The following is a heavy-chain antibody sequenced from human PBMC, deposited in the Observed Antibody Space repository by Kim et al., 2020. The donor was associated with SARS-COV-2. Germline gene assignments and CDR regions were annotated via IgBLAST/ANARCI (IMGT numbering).Heavy chain of an antibody. CDR1: GFTFSSYG. V-gene: IGHV3-33*05. CDR2: ISYDGSNK. J-gene: IGHJ4*02. D-gene: IGHD5-12*01. Sequence: GGSLRLSCAASGFTFSSYGMHWVRQAPGKGLEWVAVISYDGSNKYYADSVKGRFTISRDNSKNTLYLQMNSLRAEDTAVYYCARDCPIVATMGGFDYWGQGTLVTVSS. CDR3: ARDCPIVATMGGFDY.